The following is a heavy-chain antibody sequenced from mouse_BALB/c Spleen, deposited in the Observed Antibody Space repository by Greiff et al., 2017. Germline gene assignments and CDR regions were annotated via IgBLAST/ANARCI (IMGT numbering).Heavy chain of an antibody. CDR1: GFTFSSYG. Sequence: EVHLVESGGGLVQPGGSLKLSCAASGFTFSSYGMSWVRQTPDKRLELVATINSNGGSTYYPDSVKGRFTISRDNAKNTLYLQMSSLKSEDTAMYYCARDGYGNSWFAYWGQGTLVTVSA. J-gene: IGHJ3*01. V-gene: IGHV5-6-3*01. D-gene: IGHD2-10*02. CDR3: ARDGYGNSWFAY. CDR2: INSNGGST.